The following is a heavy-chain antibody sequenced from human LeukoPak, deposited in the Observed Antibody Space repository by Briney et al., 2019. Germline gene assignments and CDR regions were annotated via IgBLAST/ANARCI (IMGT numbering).Heavy chain of an antibody. Sequence: SETLSLTCSVSGGSISSYYWSWIRQPPGKGLEWIGYIYYGGITNYNPSLKSRVTISVDTSKNQFSLKMSSVTAADTAVYYCAREYYYDSSGYMFDYWGQGTLVTGSS. J-gene: IGHJ4*02. D-gene: IGHD3-22*01. CDR1: GGSISSYY. V-gene: IGHV4-59*01. CDR2: IYYGGIT. CDR3: AREYYYDSSGYMFDY.